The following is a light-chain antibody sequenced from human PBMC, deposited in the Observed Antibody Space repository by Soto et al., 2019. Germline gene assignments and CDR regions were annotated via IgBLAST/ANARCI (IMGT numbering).Light chain of an antibody. CDR2: DVT. J-gene: IGLJ1*01. CDR1: SNDIGNYNL. CDR3: CSFAGFDAFHV. Sequence: QSALTQPASVSGSPGQSITISCTGTSNDIGNYNLVSWYQQHPGKAPRVIIYDVTKRPSGISNRFSGSKSGNTASLTISGLQAEYEAEYYCCSFAGFDAFHVFGPGTKLTVL. V-gene: IGLV2-23*02.